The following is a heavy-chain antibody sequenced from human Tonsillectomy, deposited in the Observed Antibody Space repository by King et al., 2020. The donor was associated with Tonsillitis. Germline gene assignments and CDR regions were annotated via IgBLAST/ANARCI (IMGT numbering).Heavy chain of an antibody. D-gene: IGHD3-10*01. J-gene: IGHJ4*02. CDR1: GFTFSSYA. CDR3: AKDYGSGSYSVQPIDY. CDR2: ISGSGGRP. Sequence: VQLVESGGGLVQPGGSLRLSCAASGFTFSSYAMSWVRQAPGKGLGWVSAISGSGGRPYYADSVKGRVTISRDNSKNTLYLQMNSLRAQDTAVYYCAKDYGSGSYSVQPIDYWGQGTLVTVSS. V-gene: IGHV3-23*04.